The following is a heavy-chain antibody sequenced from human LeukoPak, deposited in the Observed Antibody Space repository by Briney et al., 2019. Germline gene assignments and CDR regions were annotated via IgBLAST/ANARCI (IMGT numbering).Heavy chain of an antibody. CDR1: GGSISSGGYY. V-gene: IGHV4-30-2*01. Sequence: SETLSLTCTVSGGSISSGGYYWRWIRQPPGKGLEWIGYIYHSGSTYSNPSLKSRVTISVDRSKNQFSLKLGSVTAADTAVYYCARTGRGTTGTTGPFDYWGQGTLVTVSS. J-gene: IGHJ4*02. CDR2: IYHSGST. D-gene: IGHD1-1*01. CDR3: ARTGRGTTGTTGPFDY.